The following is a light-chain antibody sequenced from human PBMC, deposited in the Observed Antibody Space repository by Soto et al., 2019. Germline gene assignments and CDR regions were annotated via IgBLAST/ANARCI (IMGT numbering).Light chain of an antibody. J-gene: IGKJ4*01. CDR1: QSISIY. V-gene: IGKV1-12*01. CDR2: AAS. Sequence: DIQLTQSPSFLSASVGDRVTITCRASQSISIYLNWYQQKTGKAPKLLIYAASHLQSGVPSRFSGSGSGTDFTLTISSLQPEDFATYYCQQANSFPLFGGGTKVDIK. CDR3: QQANSFPL.